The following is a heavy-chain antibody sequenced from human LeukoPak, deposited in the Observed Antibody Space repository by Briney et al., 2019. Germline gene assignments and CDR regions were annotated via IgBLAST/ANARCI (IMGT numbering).Heavy chain of an antibody. J-gene: IGHJ6*02. CDR1: GFTFSSYD. CDR2: IGTAGDT. D-gene: IGHD2-2*01. CDR3: ARGVYCSSTSCWRNYYYYYGMDV. V-gene: IGHV3-13*01. Sequence: GRSLRLSCAASGFTFSSYDMHWVRQATGKGLEWVSAIGTAGDTYYPGSVKGRFTISRENAKNSLYLQMNSLRAGDTAVYYCARGVYCSSTSCWRNYYYYYGMDVWGQGTTVTVSS.